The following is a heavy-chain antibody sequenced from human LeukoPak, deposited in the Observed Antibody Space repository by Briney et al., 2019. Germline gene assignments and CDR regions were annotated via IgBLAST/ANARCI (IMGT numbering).Heavy chain of an antibody. D-gene: IGHD3-16*02. Sequence: SETLSLTCAVYGGSFSGYYWSWIRQPPGKGLEWIGEINHSGSTNYNPSLKSRVTISVDTSKNQFSLKLSSVTAADTAVYYCASARYDYVWGSYRYWGRGTLVTVSS. J-gene: IGHJ4*02. V-gene: IGHV4-34*01. CDR3: ASARYDYVWGSYRY. CDR1: GGSFSGYY. CDR2: INHSGST.